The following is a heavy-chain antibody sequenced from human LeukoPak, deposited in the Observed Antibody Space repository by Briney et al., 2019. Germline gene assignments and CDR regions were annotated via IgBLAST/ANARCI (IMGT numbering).Heavy chain of an antibody. J-gene: IGHJ5*02. D-gene: IGHD2-15*01. V-gene: IGHV4-61*02. CDR1: GGSISSGSYY. CDR3: ARVVVVAAYNWFDP. CDR2: IYTSGST. Sequence: RSQTLSLTCTVSGGSISSGSYYWSWIRQPAGKGLEWIGRIYTSGSTNYNPSLKSRVTISVDTSKNQFSLKLSSVTAADTAVYYCARVVVVAAYNWFDPWGQGTLVTVSS.